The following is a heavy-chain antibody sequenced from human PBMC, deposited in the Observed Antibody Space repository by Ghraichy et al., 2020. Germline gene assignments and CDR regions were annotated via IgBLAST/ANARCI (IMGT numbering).Heavy chain of an antibody. V-gene: IGHV1-18*01. CDR3: AREGTRGIANYYYYGMDV. J-gene: IGHJ6*02. Sequence: ASVKVSCKASGYTFNTHGISWVRQAPGQGLEWMGWISAYNGNTNYAQKVQGRVTMTTDTSTSTAYMELRSLRSDDTAVYYCAREGTRGIANYYYYGMDVWGQGTTVTVSS. D-gene: IGHD1-1*01. CDR2: ISAYNGNT. CDR1: GYTFNTHG.